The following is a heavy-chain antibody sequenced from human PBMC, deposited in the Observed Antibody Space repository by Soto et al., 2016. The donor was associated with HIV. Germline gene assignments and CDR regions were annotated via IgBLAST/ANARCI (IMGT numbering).Heavy chain of an antibody. Sequence: QVQLQESGPGLVKPSETLSLTCTVSGGSISSHYWSWIRQPPGKGLEWIGYIHYSGNTRYSPSLKSRVTFSVDTSKNQSSLKLSSVTAADTAIYYCVKVGGGXTTWTLNYYFDYWGQGTLVTVSS. J-gene: IGHJ4*02. CDR1: GGSISSHY. V-gene: IGHV4-59*11. CDR3: VKVGGGXTTWTLNYYFDY. D-gene: IGHD3-16*01. CDR2: IHYSGNT.